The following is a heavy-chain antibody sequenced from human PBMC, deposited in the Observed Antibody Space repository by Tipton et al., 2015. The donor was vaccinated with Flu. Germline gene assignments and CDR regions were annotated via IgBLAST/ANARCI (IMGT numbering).Heavy chain of an antibody. Sequence: SLRLSCAASGFTFSDYAMTWIRQAPGKGLEWVSTIKGAGQNAYYAESVKGRFTLTRDNSKATLSLEMSSLRADDTAIYYCAKNLLDWGKYYKYSQMAVWGQGPPVTVSS. CDR1: GFTFSDYA. CDR3: AKNLLDWGKYYKYSQMAV. D-gene: IGHD3/OR15-3a*01. CDR2: IKGAGQNA. J-gene: IGHJ6*03. V-gene: IGHV3-23*01.